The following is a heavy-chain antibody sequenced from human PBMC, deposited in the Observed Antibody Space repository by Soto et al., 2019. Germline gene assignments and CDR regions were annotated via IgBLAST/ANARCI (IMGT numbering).Heavy chain of an antibody. CDR3: STGSWYAFHPLEFDY. CDR1: GFSLSTSGVG. Sequence: QITLKESGPTLVKPTQTLTLTCTFSGFSLSTSGVGVGWIRQPPGKDLEWLALLYWDDDKRYSPSLKSRLTSTKNTSKNQVDLTMTNLDPVDTATYYCSTGSWYAFHPLEFDYWGQGTLVTVSS. D-gene: IGHD6-13*01. J-gene: IGHJ4*02. CDR2: LYWDDDK. V-gene: IGHV2-5*02.